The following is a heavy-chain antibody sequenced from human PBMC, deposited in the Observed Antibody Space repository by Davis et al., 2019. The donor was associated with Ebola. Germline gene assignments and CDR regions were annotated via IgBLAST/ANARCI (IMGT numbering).Heavy chain of an antibody. CDR3: AKETAAIPTRTDY. Sequence: GGSLRLSCAASGFPFYNYAITWVRQAPGKGLEWVSSISASGDRTYYADSVRGRFTISRDNSRNTLYLQMNSLTAEDTAVYYCAKETAAIPTRTDYWGQGTLVTVS. CDR2: ISASGDRT. V-gene: IGHV3-23*01. D-gene: IGHD2-2*01. J-gene: IGHJ4*02. CDR1: GFPFYNYA.